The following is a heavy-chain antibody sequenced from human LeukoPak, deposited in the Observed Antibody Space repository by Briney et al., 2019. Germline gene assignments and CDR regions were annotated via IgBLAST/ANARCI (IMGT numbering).Heavy chain of an antibody. CDR1: GGTFSSYA. CDR2: IIPIFGTA. J-gene: IGHJ5*02. V-gene: IGHV1-69*06. Sequence: PVKVSCKASGGTFSSYAISWVRQAPGQGLEWMGGIIPIFGTANYAQKFQGRVTITADKSTSTAYMELSSLRSEDTAVYYCARTILYRNWFDPWGQGTLVTVSS. D-gene: IGHD2-8*01. CDR3: ARTILYRNWFDP.